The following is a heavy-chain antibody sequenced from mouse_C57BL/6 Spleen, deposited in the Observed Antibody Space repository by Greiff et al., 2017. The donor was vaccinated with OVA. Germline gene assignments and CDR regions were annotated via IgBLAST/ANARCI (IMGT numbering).Heavy chain of an antibody. CDR2: ISYDGSN. CDR1: GYSITSGYY. J-gene: IGHJ2*01. CDR3: AREGITTVVATDYFDY. D-gene: IGHD1-1*01. Sequence: DVQLQESGPGLVKPSQSLSLTCSVTGYSITSGYYWNWIRQFPGNKLEWMGYISYDGSNNYNPSLKNRISITRDTSKNQFFLKLNSVTTEDTATYYCAREGITTVVATDYFDYWGQGTTLTVSS. V-gene: IGHV3-6*01.